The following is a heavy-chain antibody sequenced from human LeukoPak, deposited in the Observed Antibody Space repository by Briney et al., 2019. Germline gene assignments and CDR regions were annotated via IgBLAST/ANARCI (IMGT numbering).Heavy chain of an antibody. CDR1: GGSLSRGSYC. D-gene: IGHD3-22*01. CDR2: IYTSGST. J-gene: IGHJ3*02. Sequence: SETLSLTCTVSGGSLSRGSYCWSWIRQPAGKGLEWIGRIYTSGSTNYNPSLKSRVTISVDTSKNQFSLKLSSVTAADTAVYYCARDTSWGYDSSDAFDIWGQGTMVTVSS. V-gene: IGHV4-61*02. CDR3: ARDTSWGYDSSDAFDI.